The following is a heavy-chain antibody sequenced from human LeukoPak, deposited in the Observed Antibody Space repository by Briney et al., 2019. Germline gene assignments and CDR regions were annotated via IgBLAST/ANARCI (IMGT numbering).Heavy chain of an antibody. J-gene: IGHJ4*02. D-gene: IGHD2-15*01. CDR2: ISWNSGNI. CDR1: GFNFDDYA. V-gene: IGHV3-9*01. Sequence: GGSLRLSCTASGFNFDDYAMHWVRQAPGKGLEWVSGISWNSGNIAYADSVKGRFTISRDSAKTSLYLQMNSPRAEDTAVYYCTKAPVGSCSGAFCYPFDYWGQGTLVTVSS. CDR3: TKAPVGSCSGAFCYPFDY.